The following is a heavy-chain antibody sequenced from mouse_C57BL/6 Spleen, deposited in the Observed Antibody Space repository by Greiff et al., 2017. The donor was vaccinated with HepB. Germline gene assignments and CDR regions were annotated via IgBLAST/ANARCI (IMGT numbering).Heavy chain of an antibody. D-gene: IGHD2-4*01. J-gene: IGHJ4*01. Sequence: VKQRPGRGLEWIGRIDPNSGGTKYNEKFKSKATLTVDKPSSTAYMQLSSLTSEDSAVYYCARTGVYYDYPMDYWGQGTSVTVSS. V-gene: IGHV1-72*01. CDR2: IDPNSGGT. CDR3: ARTGVYYDYPMDY.